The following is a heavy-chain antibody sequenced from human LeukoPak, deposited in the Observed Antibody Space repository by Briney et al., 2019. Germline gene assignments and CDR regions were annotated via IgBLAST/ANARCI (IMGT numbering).Heavy chain of an antibody. CDR3: AKGGIVAFTLFDY. CDR2: ISGSTGST. Sequence: PEGSLRLSCAASRFTFSSYAMSWVRQAPGKGLEWVSTISGSTGSTYYADSVKGRFTISRDNSKNTLYLQMNSLRAEDTAVYYCAKGGIVAFTLFDYWGQGTLVTVSS. V-gene: IGHV3-23*01. D-gene: IGHD5-12*01. J-gene: IGHJ4*02. CDR1: RFTFSSYA.